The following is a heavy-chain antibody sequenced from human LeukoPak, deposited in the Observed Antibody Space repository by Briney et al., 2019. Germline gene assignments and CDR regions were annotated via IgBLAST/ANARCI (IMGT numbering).Heavy chain of an antibody. CDR3: TRDSSGYDWFYDY. V-gene: IGHV4-4*02. D-gene: IGHD5-12*01. Sequence: SETLSLTCAVSGGSISSSNWWSWVRQPPGKGLEWIGRISTSGSTNYNPSLKSRVTMSVDTSKNQFSLMLSSVTAADTAVYYCTRDSSGYDWFYDYWGQGTLVTVSS. J-gene: IGHJ4*02. CDR1: GGSISSSNW. CDR2: ISTSGST.